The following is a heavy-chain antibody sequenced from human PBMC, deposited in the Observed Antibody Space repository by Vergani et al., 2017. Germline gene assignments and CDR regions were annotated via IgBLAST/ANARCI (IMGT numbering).Heavy chain of an antibody. CDR3: AKHFRGWGIDY. D-gene: IGHD3-16*01. CDR1: GFTLSNYD. Sequence: QVQLVESGGGGVQRGGSRRLSCARSGFTLSNYDMQRIRQGPGKGLEFVAFIQFDGSNQNYADSVKGRFTLSRDFSKNTLYLQMNSLRTDDTATYYCAKHFRGWGIDYWGQGTQVIVSS. J-gene: IGHJ4*02. V-gene: IGHV3-30*02. CDR2: IQFDGSNQ.